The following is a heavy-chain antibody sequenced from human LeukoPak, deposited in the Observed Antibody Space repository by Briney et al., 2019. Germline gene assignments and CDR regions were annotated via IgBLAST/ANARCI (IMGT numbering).Heavy chain of an antibody. CDR1: GFTFSSYG. J-gene: IGHJ5*02. V-gene: IGHV3-30*18. CDR3: AKDQEGGGWYHWFDP. Sequence: GGSLRLSCAASGFTFSSYGMHWVRQAPGKGLEWVAVISYDGSNKYYADSVKGRFTISRDNSKNTLYLQMNSLRAEDTAVYYYAKDQEGGGWYHWFDPWGQGTLVTVSS. CDR2: ISYDGSNK. D-gene: IGHD6-19*01.